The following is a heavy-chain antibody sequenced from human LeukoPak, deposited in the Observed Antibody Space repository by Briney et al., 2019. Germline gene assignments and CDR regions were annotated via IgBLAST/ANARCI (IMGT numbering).Heavy chain of an antibody. V-gene: IGHV1-2*02. CDR2: INPDSGDS. CDR3: ATGVATAFTY. Sequence: GASVKVSCKASGYTFTGYYIHWVRQAPGQGLEWMAWINPDSGDSYSAPKFQGRVTMTRDTSISTASMEVSWLSSDDTAVCYCATGVATAFTYWGQGTLVTVSS. J-gene: IGHJ4*02. CDR1: GYTFTGYY. D-gene: IGHD5-12*01.